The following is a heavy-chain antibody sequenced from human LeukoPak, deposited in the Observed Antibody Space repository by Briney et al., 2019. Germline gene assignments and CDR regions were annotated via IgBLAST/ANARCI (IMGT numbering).Heavy chain of an antibody. D-gene: IGHD3-10*01. Sequence: GGSLRLSCAASGFTFSSYGMHWVRQAPGKGLEWVAVISYDGSKKNYVDSVKGRFTISRDNSKNTLYLQMNSLRAEDTAVYYCARDDYYGSGSLDYWGQGTLVTVSS. V-gene: IGHV3-30*03. CDR1: GFTFSSYG. CDR3: ARDDYYGSGSLDY. CDR2: ISYDGSKK. J-gene: IGHJ4*02.